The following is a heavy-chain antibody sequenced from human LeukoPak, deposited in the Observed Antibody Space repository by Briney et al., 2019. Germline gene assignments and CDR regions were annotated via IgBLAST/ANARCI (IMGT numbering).Heavy chain of an antibody. CDR2: ISVSGNT. CDR3: AKAPVTTCSGAYCYPLDY. V-gene: IGHV3-23*01. Sequence: GGSLRLSCAASGFTLSSYAMSWVRQGPGKGLEWVSAISVSGNTYHADSVKGRFTISRDSYKNTLYLQMNGLRAEDAAVYYCAKAPVTTCSGAYCYPLDYWGQGTLVTVSS. CDR1: GFTLSSYA. D-gene: IGHD2-15*01. J-gene: IGHJ4*02.